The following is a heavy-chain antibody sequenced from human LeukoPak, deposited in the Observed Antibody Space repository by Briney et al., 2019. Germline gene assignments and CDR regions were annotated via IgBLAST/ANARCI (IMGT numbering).Heavy chain of an antibody. CDR1: GYTFTGYY. CDR2: INPNSGGT. Sequence: ASVKVSCKASGYTFTGYYMHWVRQAPGQGLEWMGWINPNSGGTNYAQKFQGRVTITADKSTSTAYMELSSLRSEDTAVYYCAGGYSYGYQYWGQGTLVTVSS. V-gene: IGHV1-2*02. D-gene: IGHD5-18*01. CDR3: AGGYSYGYQY. J-gene: IGHJ4*02.